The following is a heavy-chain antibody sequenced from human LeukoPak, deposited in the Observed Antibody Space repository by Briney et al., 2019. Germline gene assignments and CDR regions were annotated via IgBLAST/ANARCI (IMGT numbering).Heavy chain of an antibody. CDR3: AREIQP. V-gene: IGHV4-39*07. J-gene: IGHJ5*02. CDR1: GGYVSTSSYC. D-gene: IGHD1-1*01. CDR2: VCYSGST. Sequence: NPSETLSLTCTVSGGYVSTSSYCWGWISQPPGKGLEWIGSVCYSGSTYYSPSLKSRVTISVDTSKTQFSLKLSSVTAADTAVYYCAREIQPWGQGTLVTVSS.